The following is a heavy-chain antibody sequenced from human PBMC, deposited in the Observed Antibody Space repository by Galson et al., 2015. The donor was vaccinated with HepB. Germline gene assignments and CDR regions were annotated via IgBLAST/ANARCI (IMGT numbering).Heavy chain of an antibody. CDR1: GGTFSSYA. D-gene: IGHD2-2*02. V-gene: IGHV1-69*13. CDR2: IIPIFGTA. J-gene: IGHJ4*02. Sequence: SVKVSCKASGGTFSSYAISWVRQAPGQGLGWMGGIIPIFGTANYAQKFQGRVTITADESTSTAYMELSSLRSEDTAVYYCATESRDYCSSTSCYREFDYWGQGTLVTVSS. CDR3: ATESRDYCSSTSCYREFDY.